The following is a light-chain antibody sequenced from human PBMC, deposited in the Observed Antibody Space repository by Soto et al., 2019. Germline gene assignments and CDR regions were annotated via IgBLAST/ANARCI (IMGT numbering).Light chain of an antibody. CDR2: DAS. CDR3: QQYGRSPTT. Sequence: EIVLTQSPGTLSLSPGERATLSCRASQSVSSSYSAWYQQKPGQAPRLLIYDASNRATGIPARFSGSGPGTDFTLTISSLEPEDFAVYYCQQYGRSPTTFGQGTKVDI. CDR1: QSVSSSY. J-gene: IGKJ1*01. V-gene: IGKV3-20*01.